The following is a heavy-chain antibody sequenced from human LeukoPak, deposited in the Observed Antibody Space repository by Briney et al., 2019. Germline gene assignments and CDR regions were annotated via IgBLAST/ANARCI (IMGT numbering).Heavy chain of an antibody. D-gene: IGHD1-26*01. CDR2: ISYDGSNK. CDR1: GYTFSSYA. V-gene: IGHV3-30-3*01. Sequence: GGSLRLSCAASGYTFSSYAMHWVRQAPGKGLEWVAVISYDGSNKYYADSVKGRFTISRDNSKNTLYLQMNSLRAEDTAVYYCARERVELLYNYFDYWGQRTLVTVSS. CDR3: ARERVELLYNYFDY. J-gene: IGHJ4*02.